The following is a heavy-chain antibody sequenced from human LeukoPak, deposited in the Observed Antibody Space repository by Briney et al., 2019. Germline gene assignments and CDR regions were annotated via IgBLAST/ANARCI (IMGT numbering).Heavy chain of an antibody. CDR2: IKQDGSEK. Sequence: GGSLRLSCAASGFTFNNYWMSWVRQVRQAPGKGMEWVANIKQDGSEKYYVDSVKGRFTISRDNAKNSLYLQMNSLRAEDTAVYYCARDKVVGATNFDYWGEGTLVTVSS. CDR3: ARDKVVGATNFDY. CDR1: GFTFNNYW. J-gene: IGHJ4*02. V-gene: IGHV3-7*01. D-gene: IGHD1-26*01.